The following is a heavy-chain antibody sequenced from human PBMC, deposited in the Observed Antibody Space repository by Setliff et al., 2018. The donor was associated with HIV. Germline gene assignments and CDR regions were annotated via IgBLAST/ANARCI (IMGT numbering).Heavy chain of an antibody. CDR2: INNSGTT. V-gene: IGHV3-53*01. Sequence: PGGSLRLSCAASGFTVSSNFMTWVRQAPGKGLEWVSVINNSGTTKYADSVKSRFTISRDNSKNTVFLQMNSLRADDTAVYYCARDRQIAAAGRSNYYYGMDVWGQGTTVTVSS. CDR3: ARDRQIAAAGRSNYYYGMDV. CDR1: GFTVSSNF. J-gene: IGHJ6*02. D-gene: IGHD6-13*01.